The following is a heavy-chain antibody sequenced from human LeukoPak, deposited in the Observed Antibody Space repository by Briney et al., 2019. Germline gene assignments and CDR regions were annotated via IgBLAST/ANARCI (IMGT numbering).Heavy chain of an antibody. J-gene: IGHJ4*02. CDR2: IHYSGST. CDR3: ARYGITIVRGGKYYFDS. Sequence: SETLSLTCTVSGGSISGYFWSWIRQPPGKGLEWIGYIHYSGSTNYNPSLNSRVTISVDTSKNQFSLRLSSVTAADTAVDYCARYGITIVRGGKYYFDSWGQGTLVTVSS. D-gene: IGHD3-10*01. CDR1: GGSISGYF. V-gene: IGHV4-59*08.